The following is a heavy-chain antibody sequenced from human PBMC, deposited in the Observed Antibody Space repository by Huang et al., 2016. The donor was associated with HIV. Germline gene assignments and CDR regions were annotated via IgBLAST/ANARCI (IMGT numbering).Heavy chain of an antibody. V-gene: IGHV4-34*01. CDR1: GGSFSGYS. D-gene: IGHD3-16*01. CDR3: AREVMISFGGPFDP. J-gene: IGHJ5*02. Sequence: QVQLQQWGAGLLKPSETLSLTCAVYGGSFSGYSWNRIRQSPGKGLEWIGQINHSGSTDYNPSLKSRVNISIDTSKNQFSLKLKSVTAADTAIYYCAREVMISFGGPFDPWGHGNLVTVSS. CDR2: INHSGST.